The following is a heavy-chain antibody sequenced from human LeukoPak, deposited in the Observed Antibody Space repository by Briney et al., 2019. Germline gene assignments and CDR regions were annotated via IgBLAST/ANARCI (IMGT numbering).Heavy chain of an antibody. CDR3: AKDCEGSTSCPFDF. D-gene: IGHD2-2*01. Sequence: GGSLRLSCAASGFTVSSNYMSWVRQAPGKGLEWVSVIYSGGSTYYADSVKGRFTISRDNSKNTLYLQMNSLRAEDTAVYYCAKDCEGSTSCPFDFWGQGTLVTVSS. CDR1: GFTVSSNY. V-gene: IGHV3-53*01. J-gene: IGHJ4*02. CDR2: IYSGGST.